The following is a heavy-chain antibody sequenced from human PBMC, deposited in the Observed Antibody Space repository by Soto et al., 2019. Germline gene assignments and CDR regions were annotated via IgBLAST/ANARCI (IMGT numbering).Heavy chain of an antibody. J-gene: IGHJ5*02. CDR2: IKQDGSEK. CDR3: ARAKAPLYSSSWYWFDP. CDR1: GFIFSNYW. V-gene: IGHV3-7*01. Sequence: PGGSLRLSCEASGFIFSNYWMNWVRQAPGKGLEWVANIKQDGSEKYYVDSVKGRFTISRDNAKNSLYLQMNSLRAEDTAVYYCARAKAPLYSSSWYWFDPWGQGTLVTVSS. D-gene: IGHD6-13*01.